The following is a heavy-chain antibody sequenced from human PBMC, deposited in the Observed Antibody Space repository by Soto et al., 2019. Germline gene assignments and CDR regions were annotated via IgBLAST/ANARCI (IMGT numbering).Heavy chain of an antibody. CDR1: GGSFSDYY. Sequence: QVQLQQWGAGLLKPSETLSLTCAVYGGSFSDYYWNWIRQSPGKGLVWIGKINHSGTTYNPSLKSRVTIALATSKNQFSLQLSSVTAADTAVYYCAGPYNCGSACYPAYSLDSWGQGTLVTVSS. CDR3: AGPYNCGSACYPAYSLDS. J-gene: IGHJ4*02. CDR2: INHSGT. D-gene: IGHD2-21*02. V-gene: IGHV4-34*01.